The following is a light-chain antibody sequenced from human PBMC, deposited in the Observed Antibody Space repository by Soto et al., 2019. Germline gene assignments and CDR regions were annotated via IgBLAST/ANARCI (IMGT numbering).Light chain of an antibody. CDR3: QQYDNHPQIS. V-gene: IGKV1-33*01. J-gene: IGKJ3*01. CDR1: QDISNY. CDR2: DAS. Sequence: DIQMTQSPSSLSASVGDRVTITCQARQDISNYLNVYQQKPRKAPKLLISDASNLETGVPSRVSGSGSGTYISFTISSLQPEEIETYYCQQYDNHPQISFGPGIKVDIK.